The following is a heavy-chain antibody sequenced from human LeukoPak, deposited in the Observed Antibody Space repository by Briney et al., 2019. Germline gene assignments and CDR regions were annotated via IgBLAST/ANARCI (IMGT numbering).Heavy chain of an antibody. V-gene: IGHV4-30-2*01. CDR2: IYHSGST. Sequence: PSETLSLTCTVSGGSISSGGYYWSWIRQPPGKGLEWIGYIYHSGSTYYNPSLKSRVTISVDRSKNQFSLKLSSVTAADTAVSYCASFVVVPAALFDYWGQETLVTVSS. J-gene: IGHJ4*02. CDR3: ASFVVVPAALFDY. D-gene: IGHD2-2*01. CDR1: GGSISSGGYY.